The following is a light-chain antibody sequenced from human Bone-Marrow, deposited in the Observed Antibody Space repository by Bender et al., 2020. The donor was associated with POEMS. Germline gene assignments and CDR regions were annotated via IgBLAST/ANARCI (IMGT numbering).Light chain of an antibody. J-gene: IGLJ2*01. Sequence: QSVVTQPPSLSEAPRQRVTISCSGSSSNIGNHGVNWYQQHPGMAPRLILYEFSQRPSGVPDRFSGSKSGKTASLTISALQADDEAVYYCSSYAGFSSLIFGGGTNLTVL. CDR3: SSYAGFSSLI. CDR2: EFS. CDR1: SSNIGNHG. V-gene: IGLV1-36*01.